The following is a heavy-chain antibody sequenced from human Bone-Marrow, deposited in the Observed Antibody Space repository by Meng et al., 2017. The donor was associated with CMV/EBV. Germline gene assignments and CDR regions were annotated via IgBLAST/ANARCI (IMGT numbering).Heavy chain of an antibody. V-gene: IGHV1-24*01. D-gene: IGHD6-19*01. Sequence: SGYALTEISVHWVRQAPGKGLEWMGGYEPEDTQVIYAQKFQGRVTMTEDTSTDTSYMELRSLRSEDTAVYYCATVNTAVAGQYNWFDLWGQGALVTVSS. CDR3: ATVNTAVAGQYNWFDL. J-gene: IGHJ5*02. CDR2: YEPEDTQV. CDR1: GYALTEIS.